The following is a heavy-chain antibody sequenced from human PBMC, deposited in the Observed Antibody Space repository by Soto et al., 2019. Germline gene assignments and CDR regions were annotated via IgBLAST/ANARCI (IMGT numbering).Heavy chain of an antibody. V-gene: IGHV4-38-2*02. CDR2: IYQSGST. Sequence: PSETLSVTCPVSGYSISIGNYWGWIRQPPGKRLEWIGSIYQSGSTYYNPSLRSRATISVDTSKNQFSLKLSSVTAADTAVYYCARVLGAPLYYFDYWGQGILVTVS. J-gene: IGHJ4*02. D-gene: IGHD1-26*01. CDR3: ARVLGAPLYYFDY. CDR1: GYSISIGNY.